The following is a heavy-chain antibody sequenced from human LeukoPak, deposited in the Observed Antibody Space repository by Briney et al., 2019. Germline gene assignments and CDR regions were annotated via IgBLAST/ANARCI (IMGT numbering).Heavy chain of an antibody. CDR1: GNYW. Sequence: GGSLRLSCAASGNYWMHWVRQAPGKGLVWVSGINSDGSSATYAGSVKGRFTISRDNAKNTLYLEMNSRRAEDMAVYYCAIGVVITPAFDNWGQGTLVTVSS. D-gene: IGHD3-22*01. CDR2: INSDGSSA. V-gene: IGHV3-74*01. CDR3: AIGVVITPAFDN. J-gene: IGHJ4*02.